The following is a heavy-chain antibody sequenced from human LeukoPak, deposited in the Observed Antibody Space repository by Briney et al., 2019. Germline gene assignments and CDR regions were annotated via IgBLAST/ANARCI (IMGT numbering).Heavy chain of an antibody. V-gene: IGHV1-2*02. CDR1: GYTFTGYY. Sequence: AASVKVSCKASGYTFTGYYMHWVRQAPGQGLEWMGWINPNSGGTNYAQKFQGRVTMTRDTSISTAYMELSRLRSDDTAVYYCARVRIAARLFDYWGQGTLVTVSS. J-gene: IGHJ4*02. D-gene: IGHD6-6*01. CDR2: INPNSGGT. CDR3: ARVRIAARLFDY.